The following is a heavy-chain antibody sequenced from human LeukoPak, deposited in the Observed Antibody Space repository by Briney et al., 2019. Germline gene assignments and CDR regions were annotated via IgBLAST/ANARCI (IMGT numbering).Heavy chain of an antibody. CDR1: GITFSSDG. Sequence: GGSLRLSCTASGITFSSDGMHWVRQAPGKGLEWVALINYDGTNKYYADSVKGRFTISRDNSKNTLYLQMNSLRDEDPACYYCTNFDFWGRGTL. J-gene: IGHJ4*02. CDR2: INYDGTNK. V-gene: IGHV3-30*02. CDR3: TNFDF.